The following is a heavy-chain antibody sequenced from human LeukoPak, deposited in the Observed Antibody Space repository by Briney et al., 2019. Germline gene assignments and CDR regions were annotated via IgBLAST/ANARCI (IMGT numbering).Heavy chain of an antibody. J-gene: IGHJ5*02. D-gene: IGHD2-15*01. CDR2: ISYDGSNK. V-gene: IGHV3-30*04. CDR1: GFTFSSYA. CDR3: ARAGCSGGSCYFLASWFDP. Sequence: GRSLRLSCAASGFTFSSYAMHWVRQAPGKGLEWVAVISYDGSNKYYADSVKGRFTISRDNSKNTLYLQMNSLRAEDTAVYYCARAGCSGGSCYFLASWFDPWGQGTLVTVSS.